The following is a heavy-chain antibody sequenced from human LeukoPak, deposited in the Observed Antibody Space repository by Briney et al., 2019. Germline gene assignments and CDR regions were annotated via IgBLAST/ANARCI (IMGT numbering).Heavy chain of an antibody. D-gene: IGHD2-2*01. CDR2: ISWGGGST. Sequence: PGGSLRLSCAASGFTFEDYGMSWVRQAPGEGLEWVSGISWGGGSTGSADSVKGRFTISRDIAKNSLYLQMNSLRAEDTALYYCARDMAYCSSTSCPLGYWGQGTLVTVSS. J-gene: IGHJ4*02. V-gene: IGHV3-20*04. CDR3: ARDMAYCSSTSCPLGY. CDR1: GFTFEDYG.